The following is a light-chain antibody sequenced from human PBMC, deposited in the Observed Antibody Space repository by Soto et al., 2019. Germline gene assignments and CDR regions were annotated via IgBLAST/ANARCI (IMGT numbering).Light chain of an antibody. CDR1: SGSVSTTYY. J-gene: IGLJ2*01. CDR3: MLYMGGGLVV. CDR2: STN. Sequence: QTVVTLEPSFSVSPGGTVTLTCGLTSGSVSTTYYPSWYQQTPGQAPRTLIYSTNIRSSGVPDRFSGSILGNKAALTITGAQADDESDYHCMLYMGGGLVVFGGGTQLTVL. V-gene: IGLV8-61*01.